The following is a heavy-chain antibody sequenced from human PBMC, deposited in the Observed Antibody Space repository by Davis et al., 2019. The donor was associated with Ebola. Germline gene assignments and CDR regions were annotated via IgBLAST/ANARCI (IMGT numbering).Heavy chain of an antibody. CDR1: GYTFTSYG. D-gene: IGHD3-9*01. CDR3: ARVNAVTGYTRFDL. V-gene: IGHV1-18*01. J-gene: IGHJ5*02. Sequence: ASVKVSCKASGYTFTSYGISWVRQAPGQGLEWMGWISGYEDNRNYAPRFQGRITLTKDRATSTVYMELRSLTSDDTAVYYCARVNAVTGYTRFDLWGQGTLVTVSS. CDR2: ISGYEDNR.